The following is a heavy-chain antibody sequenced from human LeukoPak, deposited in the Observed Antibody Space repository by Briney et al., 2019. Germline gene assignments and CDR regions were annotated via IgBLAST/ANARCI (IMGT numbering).Heavy chain of an antibody. CDR2: ISPSGST. Sequence: SETLSLTRAVSGYSISSGYYWGWIRQPSGKGLEWIGSISPSGSTFYNPSLKSRVTISVDTSKNQFSLKLRSVTAADTAVYYCALSPLGAAGTWSGLFDYWGQGTRFTVSS. CDR1: GYSISSGYY. D-gene: IGHD6-13*01. CDR3: ALSPLGAAGTWSGLFDY. J-gene: IGHJ4*02. V-gene: IGHV4-38-2*01.